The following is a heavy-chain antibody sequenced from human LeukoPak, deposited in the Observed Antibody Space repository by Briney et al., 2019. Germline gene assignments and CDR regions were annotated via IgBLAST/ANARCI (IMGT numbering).Heavy chain of an antibody. Sequence: GGSLRLSCAASGFTVSSNYMNWVRQAPGKGLEWVSVIYRGGSTYYADSVKGRFTISRDNSENTLYLQMNSLRAEDTAVYYCASGEGIQLFDYWGQGTLVTVS. CDR2: IYRGGST. J-gene: IGHJ4*02. CDR3: ASGEGIQLFDY. D-gene: IGHD1-1*01. CDR1: GFTVSSNY. V-gene: IGHV3-53*01.